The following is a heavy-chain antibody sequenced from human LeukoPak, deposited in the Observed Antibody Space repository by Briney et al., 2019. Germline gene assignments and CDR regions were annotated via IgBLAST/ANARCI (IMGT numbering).Heavy chain of an antibody. J-gene: IGHJ4*02. D-gene: IGHD6-13*01. CDR3: ARAPTHSTYDY. CDR2: IYYSGST. V-gene: IGHV4-38-2*02. Sequence: SETLSLTCTVSGYSISTGYYWDWIRQPPGKGLEWIGSIYYSGSTYYNPSLKSRVTISVDTSKNQFSLKLSSVTAADTAAYYCARAPTHSTYDYWGQGTLVTVSS. CDR1: GYSISTGYY.